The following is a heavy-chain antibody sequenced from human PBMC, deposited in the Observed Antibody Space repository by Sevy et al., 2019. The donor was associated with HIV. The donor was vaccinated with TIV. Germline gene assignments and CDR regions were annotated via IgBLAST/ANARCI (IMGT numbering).Heavy chain of an antibody. J-gene: IGHJ6*02. D-gene: IGHD6-13*01. V-gene: IGHV4-34*01. Sequence: SETLSLTCAVYGGSFSGYYWSWIRQPPGKGLEWIGEINHSGSTNYNPSLKSRVTISVDTSKNKFSLKLSSVTAADTAVYYCAREAWTYSSSWYSTYYYYYGMDVWGQGTTVTVSS. CDR1: GGSFSGYY. CDR3: AREAWTYSSSWYSTYYYYYGMDV. CDR2: INHSGST.